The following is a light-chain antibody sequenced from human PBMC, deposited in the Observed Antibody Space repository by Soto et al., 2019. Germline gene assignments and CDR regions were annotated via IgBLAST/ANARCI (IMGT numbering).Light chain of an antibody. CDR3: SSYRSFNSPVL. CDR1: SSDIGGYKY. Sequence: QSALTQPASLSGSPGQSITISCTGTSSDIGGYKYVSWYQQHPGKAPKLMIYEVSNRPSGVSYRFSGSKSGNTASLTISGLQAEDEADYYCSSYRSFNSPVLFGGGTQLTVL. J-gene: IGLJ2*01. CDR2: EVS. V-gene: IGLV2-14*01.